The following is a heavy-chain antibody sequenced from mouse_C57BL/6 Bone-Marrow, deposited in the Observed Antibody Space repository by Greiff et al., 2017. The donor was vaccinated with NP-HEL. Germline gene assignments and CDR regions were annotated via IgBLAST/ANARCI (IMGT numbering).Heavy chain of an antibody. Sequence: EVQRVESGGDLVKPGGSLKLSCAASGFTFSSYGMSWVRQTPGKRLEWVATISSGGSYTYYPDRVKGRFTISRDNAKNTLYLQMSSLKSEDTAMYYCARRGYYGPFAYWGQGTLVTVSA. D-gene: IGHD1-2*01. V-gene: IGHV5-6*01. J-gene: IGHJ3*01. CDR2: ISSGGSYT. CDR3: ARRGYYGPFAY. CDR1: GFTFSSYG.